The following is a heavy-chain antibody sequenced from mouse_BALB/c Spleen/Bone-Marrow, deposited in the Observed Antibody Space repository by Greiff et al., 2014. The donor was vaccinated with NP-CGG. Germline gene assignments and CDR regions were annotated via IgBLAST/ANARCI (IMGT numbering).Heavy chain of an antibody. CDR1: GYAFSSCW. CDR2: IYPGDGDT. CDR3: ARGGRLTGYYFDY. J-gene: IGHJ2*01. D-gene: IGHD4-1*01. Sequence: VQLQESGAELVRPGSSVKISCKASGYAFSSCWMNWVKQRPGQGLEWIGQIYPGDGDTNYNGNFKDKATLTTDKSSTTAYMQLSSLTSEDSAVYFCARGGRLTGYYFDYWGQGTTLTVSS. V-gene: IGHV1-80*01.